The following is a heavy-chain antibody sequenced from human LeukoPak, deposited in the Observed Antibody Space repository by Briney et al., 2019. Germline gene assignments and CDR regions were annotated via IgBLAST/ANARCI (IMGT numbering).Heavy chain of an antibody. CDR1: GFTFSSYG. CDR2: ISYDGSNK. V-gene: IGHV3-30*03. CDR3: AIGSQVPYYYGMDV. D-gene: IGHD1-26*01. J-gene: IGHJ6*02. Sequence: GGSLRLSCAASGFTFSSYGMHWVRQAPGKGLEWVAVISYDGSNKYYADSVKGRFTISRDNSKNTLYLQMNSLRAEDTAVYYCAIGSQVPYYYGMDVWGQGTTVTVSS.